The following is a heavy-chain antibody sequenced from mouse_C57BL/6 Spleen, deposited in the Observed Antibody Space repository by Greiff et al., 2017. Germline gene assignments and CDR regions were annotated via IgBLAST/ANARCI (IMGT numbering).Heavy chain of an antibody. V-gene: IGHV1-82*01. CDR3: AKERLRWYRDV. CDR2: IYPGDGDT. J-gene: IGHJ1*03. D-gene: IGHD2-4*01. Sequence: QVQLQQSGPELVKPGASVKISCKASGYAFSSSWMNWVKPRPGKGLEWIGRIYPGDGDTNYNGKFKGKATLTADKSSSTAYMQRSSLTSEDAAVYFCAKERLRWYRDVWGTGTTVTVSS. CDR1: GYAFSSSW.